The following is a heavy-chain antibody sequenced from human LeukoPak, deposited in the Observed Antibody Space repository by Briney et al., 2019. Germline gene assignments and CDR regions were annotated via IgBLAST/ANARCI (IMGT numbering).Heavy chain of an antibody. CDR2: IYYSGST. CDR1: GGSISSSSYY. Sequence: SETLSLTCTVSGGSISSSSYYWGWIRQPPGKGLEWIGYIYYSGSTNYNPSLKSRVTISVDTSKNQFSLKLSSVTAADTAVYYCARARTTMVRGDHFDYWGQGTLVTVSS. J-gene: IGHJ4*02. CDR3: ARARTTMVRGDHFDY. D-gene: IGHD3-10*01. V-gene: IGHV4-61*05.